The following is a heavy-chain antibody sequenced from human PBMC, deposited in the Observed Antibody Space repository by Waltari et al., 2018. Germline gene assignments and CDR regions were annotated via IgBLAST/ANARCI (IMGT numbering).Heavy chain of an antibody. Sequence: QVQLVQSGAEVKKPGSSVKVSCKASGGTFSSYAISWVRQAPGQGLEWMGGIIPILGIANYAQKFQGRVTITADESTSTAYMELSSLRSEDTAVYDCARVGAVAGRPTDIFDYWGQGTLVTVSS. D-gene: IGHD6-19*01. J-gene: IGHJ4*02. CDR1: GGTFSSYA. CDR3: ARVGAVAGRPTDIFDY. CDR2: IIPILGIA. V-gene: IGHV1-69*04.